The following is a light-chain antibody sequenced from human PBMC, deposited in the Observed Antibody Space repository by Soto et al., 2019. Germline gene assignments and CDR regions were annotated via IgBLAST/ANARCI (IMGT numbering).Light chain of an antibody. Sequence: DIQMTQSPSSLSASVGDRVTLTCQASQDINKNLIWYQQKPGKAPKLLIYDASDLETGVPSRFSGSGSGTGFTFTISSLQPEDFATYYCQKYESLPLTFGQGTRLEIK. V-gene: IGKV1-33*01. CDR3: QKYESLPLT. CDR1: QDINKN. CDR2: DAS. J-gene: IGKJ5*01.